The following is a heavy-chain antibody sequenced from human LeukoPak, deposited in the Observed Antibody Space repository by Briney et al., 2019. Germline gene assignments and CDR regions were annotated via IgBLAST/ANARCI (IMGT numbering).Heavy chain of an antibody. Sequence: ASVKVSCKASGYTFTGYYMHWVRQAPGQGLEWMGWINPNSGGTNYAQKFQGRVTMTRDTSISTAYMELRSLRSDDTAVYYCARDLKGIVGPMDWFNPWGQGTLVTVSS. D-gene: IGHD1-26*01. V-gene: IGHV1-2*02. CDR2: INPNSGGT. CDR1: GYTFTGYY. CDR3: ARDLKGIVGPMDWFNP. J-gene: IGHJ5*02.